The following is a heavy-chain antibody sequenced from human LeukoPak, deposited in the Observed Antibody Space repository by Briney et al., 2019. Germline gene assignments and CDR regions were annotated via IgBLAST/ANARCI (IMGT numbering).Heavy chain of an antibody. V-gene: IGHV4-39*07. CDR1: GGAISSSPYY. CDR3: ASLNTMTS. Sequence: SETLSLTCTVSGGAISSSPYYLGRIRQPPRKRLEWLGTIYYSGSTYYNPSLNNRATISVDTSKNQFSLKLSSFTAADTAVYYCASLNTMTSWVQGTLVTVSS. J-gene: IGHJ5*02. CDR2: IYYSGST.